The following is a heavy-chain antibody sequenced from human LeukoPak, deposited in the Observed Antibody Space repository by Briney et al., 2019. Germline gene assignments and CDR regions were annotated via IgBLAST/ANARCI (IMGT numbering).Heavy chain of an antibody. CDR1: GFIFSTYS. Sequence: GGSLRLSCEASGFIFSTYSMHWVRQAPGKGLEWVSFISSGSSTIYDADSVKGRFTISRDNAKNSLSLQMNSLRAEDTAVYYCARGTYCSNTTCYPLGVFDVWGQGTMVTVSS. D-gene: IGHD2-2*01. J-gene: IGHJ3*01. CDR2: ISSGSSTI. V-gene: IGHV3-48*01. CDR3: ARGTYCSNTTCYPLGVFDV.